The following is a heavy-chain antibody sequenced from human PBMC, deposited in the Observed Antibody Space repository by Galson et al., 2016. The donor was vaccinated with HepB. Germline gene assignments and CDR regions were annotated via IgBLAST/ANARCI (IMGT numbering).Heavy chain of an antibody. Sequence: QSGAEVKKPGESLRISCMGSGYNFITYWISWVRQMPGKGPEWMGSIDPSDSYTNYSPSFQGHVTISTDRSISTAYLQWSSLKASDTAIYYCAIRLYSSSSFDYWGQGTLVTVSS. CDR1: GYNFITYW. D-gene: IGHD6-13*01. J-gene: IGHJ4*02. CDR3: AIRLYSSSSFDY. V-gene: IGHV5-10-1*01. CDR2: IDPSDSYT.